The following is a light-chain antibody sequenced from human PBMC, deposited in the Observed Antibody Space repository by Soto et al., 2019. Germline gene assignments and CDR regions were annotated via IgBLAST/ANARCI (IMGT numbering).Light chain of an antibody. CDR2: GAS. J-gene: IGKJ5*01. CDR1: QIVSSNY. V-gene: IGKV3D-20*02. CDR3: QQHNNWPPIT. Sequence: EIVMTKSPATLSVSPWLIATRFPCPSQIVSSNYLAWYQQQPGQAHRLIIYGASRRATGIPDRFSGSGSGTDFTLTISSLEPEDFAVYYCQQHNNWPPITFGQGTRVEIK.